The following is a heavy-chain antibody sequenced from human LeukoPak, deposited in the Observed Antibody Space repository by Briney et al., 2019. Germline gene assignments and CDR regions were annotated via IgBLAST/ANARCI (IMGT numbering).Heavy chain of an antibody. V-gene: IGHV3-48*03. CDR3: ARGGCAAAGCGMDV. Sequence: GGSLRLSCAASGFTFSSFEMNWVRQAPGKGLGWVSYITSSGSARYYADSVKGRFTISRDNAKNSLYLQMNSLRAEDTAVYYCARGGCAAAGCGMDVWGQGTTATVSS. CDR2: ITSSGSAR. D-gene: IGHD6-13*01. CDR1: GFTFSSFE. J-gene: IGHJ6*02.